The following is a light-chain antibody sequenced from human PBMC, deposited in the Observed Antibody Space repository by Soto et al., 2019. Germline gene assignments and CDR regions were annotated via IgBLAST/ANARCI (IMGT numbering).Light chain of an antibody. Sequence: EIVLTQSPATLSLSPGERATLSCRASQSINSRYLAWYQQKPGQAPRLLIYGASRRATGIPDRFSGSGSGTDFTLTIIRMEPEDFAVYYCQQFGSAPGFTFGPGTIVDIK. CDR2: GAS. V-gene: IGKV3-20*01. CDR1: QSINSRY. J-gene: IGKJ3*01. CDR3: QQFGSAPGFT.